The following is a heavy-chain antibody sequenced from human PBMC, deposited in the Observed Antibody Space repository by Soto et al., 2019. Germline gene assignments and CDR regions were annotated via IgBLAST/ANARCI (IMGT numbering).Heavy chain of an antibody. CDR2: ITGATTSGATT. V-gene: IGHV3-23*01. J-gene: IGHJ4*02. D-gene: IGHD3-16*01. CDR3: TKGWGDY. CDR1: GFSSSSYV. Sequence: PGGSLRLSCAASGFSSSSYVMSWVRQAPGKGLEWVSSITGATTSGATTYYADSVKGRFTMSRDNSKNTLSLEMNSLRAEDTAVYFCTKGWGDYWGQGALVTVSS.